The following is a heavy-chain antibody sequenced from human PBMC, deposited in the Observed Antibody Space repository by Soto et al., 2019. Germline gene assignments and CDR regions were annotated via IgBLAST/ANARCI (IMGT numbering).Heavy chain of an antibody. J-gene: IGHJ4*02. D-gene: IGHD2-15*01. CDR3: ARGGCSGGICYSWNQYFDY. CDR1: GFTFSTYS. CDR2: ISSSSSTI. V-gene: IGHV3-48*01. Sequence: EVQLVDSGGGLVQPGGSLRLSCAASGFTFSTYSMNWVRQAPGKGLEWVSYISSSSSTIYFADSVRGRFTISRDNAKNSLYLQMNSLRAKDTAVYYCARGGCSGGICYSWNQYFDYWGQGTLFTVSS.